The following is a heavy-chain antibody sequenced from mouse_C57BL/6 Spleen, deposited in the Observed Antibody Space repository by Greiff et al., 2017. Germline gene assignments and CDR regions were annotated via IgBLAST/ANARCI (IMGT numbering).Heavy chain of an antibody. V-gene: IGHV1-80*01. Sequence: VQLQQSGAELVKPGASVKISCKASGYAFSSYWMNWVKQRPGTGLEWIGQSCPGDGDTNYNGKFKGKATLTAEKSSSTAYMQLSSLTSEDSAVYFCARAPYYDGSSSCYAMDYWGQGTSVTVAS. J-gene: IGHJ4*01. D-gene: IGHD1-1*01. CDR2: SCPGDGDT. CDR1: GYAFSSYW. CDR3: ARAPYYDGSSSCYAMDY.